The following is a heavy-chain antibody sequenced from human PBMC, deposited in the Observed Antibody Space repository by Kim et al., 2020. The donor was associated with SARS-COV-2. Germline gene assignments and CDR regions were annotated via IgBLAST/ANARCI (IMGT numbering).Heavy chain of an antibody. CDR2: ISGTGGST. Sequence: GGSLRLSCAASGFTFSSYAMSWVRQAPGKGLEWVSIISGTGGSTYYADSVKGRFTISRDNSKNTLYLQMNSLRADDTAVYYCARDRSATVAAVDYSGQGTLVTVSS. V-gene: IGHV3-23*01. CDR1: GFTFSSYA. CDR3: ARDRSATVAAVDY. D-gene: IGHD6-19*01. J-gene: IGHJ4*02.